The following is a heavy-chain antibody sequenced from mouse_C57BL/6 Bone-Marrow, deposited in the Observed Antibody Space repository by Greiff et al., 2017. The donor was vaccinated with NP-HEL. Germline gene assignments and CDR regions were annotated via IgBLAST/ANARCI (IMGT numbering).Heavy chain of an antibody. D-gene: IGHD1-1*01. CDR1: GYTFTSYW. CDR3: ATITTVVRDYAMDY. CDR2: IDPSSGCT. V-gene: IGHV1-72*01. J-gene: IGHJ4*01. Sequence: QVQLQQPGAELVKPGASVKLSCKASGYTFTSYWMHWVKQRPGRGLEWIGMIDPSSGCTKYNEKFKSKATLTVDTPSSTAYMQLSSLTSEDSAVYYCATITTVVRDYAMDYWGKGTSVTVAS.